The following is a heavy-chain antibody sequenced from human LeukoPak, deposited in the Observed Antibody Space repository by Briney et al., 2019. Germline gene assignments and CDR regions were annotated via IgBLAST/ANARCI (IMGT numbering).Heavy chain of an antibody. CDR1: GFTFSSYE. CDR3: ARSTLTGYSGLRY. D-gene: IGHD3-9*01. V-gene: IGHV3-48*03. CDR2: ISTSGTTI. J-gene: IGHJ4*02. Sequence: GGSLRLSCAASGFTFSSYEMNWVRQAPGKGLEWVSYISTSGTTIYYADSVKGRFTISRDNAKNSLYLQMNSLRAEDTAVYYCARSTLTGYSGLRYWGQGTLVTVSS.